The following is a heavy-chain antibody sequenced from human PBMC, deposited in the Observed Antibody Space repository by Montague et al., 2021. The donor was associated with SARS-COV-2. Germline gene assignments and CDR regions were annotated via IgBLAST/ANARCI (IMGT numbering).Heavy chain of an antibody. J-gene: IGHJ6*03. CDR2: INRRGNT. D-gene: IGHD4-23*01. V-gene: IGHV4-34*01. CDR1: GGSFSGWY. Sequence: SETLSLTCAVYGGSFSGWYWGWVRQPPGKGLEWIGEINRRGNTIYNPSLKSRVTISEDTSKSQFSLKLSSVTAADTAVYYCARVGGNILTNYYYYYYLDVWGTGTTVTVSS. CDR3: ARVGGNILTNYYYYYYLDV.